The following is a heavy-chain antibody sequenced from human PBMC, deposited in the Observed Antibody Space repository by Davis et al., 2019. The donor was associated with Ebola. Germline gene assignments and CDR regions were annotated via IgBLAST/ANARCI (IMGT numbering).Heavy chain of an antibody. Sequence: AASVKVSCKASGYTFTSYGISWVRQAPGQGLEWMGWISAYNGNTNYAQKLQGRVTMTTDTSTSTAYMELRSLRSDDTAVYYCAREGARAYDFWSGRDYYGMDVWGQGTTVTVSS. V-gene: IGHV1-18*01. CDR3: AREGARAYDFWSGRDYYGMDV. D-gene: IGHD3-3*01. CDR2: ISAYNGNT. CDR1: GYTFTSYG. J-gene: IGHJ6*02.